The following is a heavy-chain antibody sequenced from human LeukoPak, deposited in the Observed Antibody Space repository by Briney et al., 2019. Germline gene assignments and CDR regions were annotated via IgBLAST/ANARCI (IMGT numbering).Heavy chain of an antibody. D-gene: IGHD2-15*01. Sequence: PGGSLRLSCAASGFTFSSYSMNWVRQAPGKGLEWVSSISSRSSYIYYADSVKGRFTISRDNAKNSLYLQMNSLRAEDTAVYYCARDNSGYCSGGSCYSFDYWGQGTLVTVSS. V-gene: IGHV3-21*01. CDR3: ARDNSGYCSGGSCYSFDY. J-gene: IGHJ4*02. CDR2: ISSRSSYI. CDR1: GFTFSSYS.